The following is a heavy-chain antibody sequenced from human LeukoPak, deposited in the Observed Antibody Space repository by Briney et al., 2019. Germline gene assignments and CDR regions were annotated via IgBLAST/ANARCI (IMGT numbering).Heavy chain of an antibody. V-gene: IGHV3-23*01. Sequence: PSGGSLRLSCAASGFTFTSYAMRWVRQAPGKGLEWVSGISGSGDSTYYADSVKGRFTISRDNSKNTLYLQMNSLRAEDTAVYFCARRSGVAVAGAFDYWGQGTLVTVSS. D-gene: IGHD6-19*01. CDR2: ISGSGDST. CDR1: GFTFTSYA. CDR3: ARRSGVAVAGAFDY. J-gene: IGHJ4*02.